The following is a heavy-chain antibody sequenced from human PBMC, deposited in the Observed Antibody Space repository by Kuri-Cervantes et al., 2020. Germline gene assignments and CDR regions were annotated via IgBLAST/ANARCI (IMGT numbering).Heavy chain of an antibody. CDR1: GFTFSSYS. Sequence: GESLKISCAASGFTFSSYSINWVRQAPGKGLEWVSYITRSSRIIYYADSVKGRFTISRDNSKNTLYLQMNSLRAEDTAVYYCARDALAGGFGYGMDVWGQGTTVTVSS. CDR3: ARDALAGGFGYGMDV. D-gene: IGHD6-25*01. J-gene: IGHJ6*02. V-gene: IGHV3-48*01. CDR2: ITRSSRII.